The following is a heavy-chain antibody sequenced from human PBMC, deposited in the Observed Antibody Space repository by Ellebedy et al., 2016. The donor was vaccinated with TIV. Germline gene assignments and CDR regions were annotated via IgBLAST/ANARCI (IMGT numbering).Heavy chain of an antibody. D-gene: IGHD6-19*01. Sequence: GESLKISCAASGFTCDDYTIHWVRQGPGKCLEWVSLITWDGGTTNYADSLKGRFTISRDNSKNSLYLQMNSLRPEDTGFYYCVKDIAVAGEYPYYFDCWGQGTLLTVSS. CDR2: ITWDGGTT. J-gene: IGHJ4*02. CDR1: GFTCDDYT. CDR3: VKDIAVAGEYPYYFDC. V-gene: IGHV3-43*01.